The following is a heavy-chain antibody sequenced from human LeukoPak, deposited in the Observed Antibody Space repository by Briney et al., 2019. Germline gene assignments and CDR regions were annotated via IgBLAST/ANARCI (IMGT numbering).Heavy chain of an antibody. D-gene: IGHD1-1*01. CDR3: ARDRAGTTSSFDC. CDR2: INPNSGGT. CDR1: GYTFTGYY. V-gene: IGHV1-2*04. J-gene: IGHJ4*02. Sequence: EASVKVSCKASGYTFTGYYMHWVRQAPGQGLEWMGWINPNSGGTNYVQKFQGWVTMTRDTSISTAYMELNRLRSDDTAVYYCARDRAGTTSSFDCWGQGTLVTVSS.